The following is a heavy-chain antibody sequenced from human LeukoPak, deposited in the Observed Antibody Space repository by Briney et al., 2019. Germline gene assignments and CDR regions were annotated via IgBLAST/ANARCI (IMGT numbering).Heavy chain of an antibody. V-gene: IGHV1-18*01. J-gene: IGHJ3*02. Sequence: GAPVKVSCKASGYTFTSYGISWVRQAPGQGLEWMGWISAYNGNTNYAQKLQGRVTMTTDTSTSTAYMELRSLRSDDTAVYYCARGSPRDYDFWSGLINHDAFDIWGQGTMVTVSS. D-gene: IGHD3-3*01. CDR1: GYTFTSYG. CDR2: ISAYNGNT. CDR3: ARGSPRDYDFWSGLINHDAFDI.